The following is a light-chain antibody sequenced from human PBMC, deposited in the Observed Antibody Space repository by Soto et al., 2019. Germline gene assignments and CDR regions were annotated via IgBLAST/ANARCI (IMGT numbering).Light chain of an antibody. CDR3: QPYGSSPRIT. Sequence: ILLTQSPATLSLSPGERATLSCRASQSVSSYLAWYQQKPGQAPRLLIYGTSSRATGIPDRFSGSGSGTDFTLTISRLEPEDFAVYHCQPYGSSPRITFGQGTRLEIK. CDR1: QSVSSY. V-gene: IGKV3-20*01. CDR2: GTS. J-gene: IGKJ5*01.